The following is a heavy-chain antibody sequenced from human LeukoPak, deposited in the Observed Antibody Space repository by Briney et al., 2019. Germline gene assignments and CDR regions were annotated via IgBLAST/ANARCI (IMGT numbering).Heavy chain of an antibody. V-gene: IGHV5-51*01. CDR3: ARKAAYDILTGYRSQYYYYYMDV. Sequence: GESLKISCKGSGYSFTSYWLGWVRQMPGKCLEWMGIIYPGDSDTRYSPSFQGQVTISADKSISTAYLQWSSLKASDTAMYYCARKAAYDILTGYRSQYYYYYMDVWGKGTTVTVSS. D-gene: IGHD3-9*01. J-gene: IGHJ6*03. CDR2: IYPGDSDT. CDR1: GYSFTSYW.